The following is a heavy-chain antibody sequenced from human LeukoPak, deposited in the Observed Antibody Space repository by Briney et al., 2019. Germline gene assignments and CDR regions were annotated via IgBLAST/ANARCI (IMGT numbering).Heavy chain of an antibody. CDR3: ARPRRGSSWYDY. J-gene: IGHJ4*02. D-gene: IGHD6-13*01. CDR2: INPNSGGT. V-gene: IGHV1-2*06. Sequence: GASVKVSCKASGYTFTGYYMHWVRQAPGQGLEWMGRINPNSGGTNYAQKFQGRVTTTRDTSISTAYMELSRLRSDDTAVYYCARPRRGSSWYDYWGQGTLVTVSS. CDR1: GYTFTGYY.